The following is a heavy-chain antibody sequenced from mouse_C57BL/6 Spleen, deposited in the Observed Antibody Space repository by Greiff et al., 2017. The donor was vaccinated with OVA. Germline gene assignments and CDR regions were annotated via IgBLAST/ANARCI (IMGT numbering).Heavy chain of an antibody. D-gene: IGHD1-1*01. CDR1: GFTFSDYG. J-gene: IGHJ3*01. V-gene: IGHV5-17*01. CDR3: ARALITTVVEGFAY. CDR2: ISSGSSTI. Sequence: EVKLVESGGGLVKPGGSLKLSCAASGFTFSDYGMHWVRQAPEKGLEWVAYISSGSSTIYYADTVKGRFTISRDNAKNTLFLQMTSLRSEDTAMYYCARALITTVVEGFAYWGQGTLVTVSA.